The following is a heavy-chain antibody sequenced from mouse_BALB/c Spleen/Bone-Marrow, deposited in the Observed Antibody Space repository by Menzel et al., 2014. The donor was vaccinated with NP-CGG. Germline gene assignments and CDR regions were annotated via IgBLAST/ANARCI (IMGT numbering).Heavy chain of an antibody. V-gene: IGHV14-3*02. J-gene: IGHJ1*01. CDR2: IDPANSYT. CDR1: GFNIKDTY. CDR3: SRYSDYWNFDV. Sequence: EVKLMESRAELVKPGASVNLSCTTSGFNIKDTYIHWIKQRPEQGLEWIGRIDPANSYTKCDPKFQDKATITADTSSNTAYLQPGSLTSEDTAVYYCSRYSDYWNFDVWGAGTTVTVSS.